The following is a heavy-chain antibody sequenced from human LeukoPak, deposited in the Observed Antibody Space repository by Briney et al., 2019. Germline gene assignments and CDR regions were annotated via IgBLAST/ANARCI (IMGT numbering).Heavy chain of an antibody. CDR3: ARGMSRITMIVVAGPFDY. CDR2: ISSYNGNT. V-gene: IGHV1-18*01. J-gene: IGHJ4*02. D-gene: IGHD3-22*01. Sequence: ASVKVSCKASGYTFTSYGFNWVRQAPGQGLEWMGWISSYNGNTNYAQKLQGRVTMTTDTSTSTAYMELRSLRSDDTAVYYCARGMSRITMIVVAGPFDYWGQGTLVTVSS. CDR1: GYTFTSYG.